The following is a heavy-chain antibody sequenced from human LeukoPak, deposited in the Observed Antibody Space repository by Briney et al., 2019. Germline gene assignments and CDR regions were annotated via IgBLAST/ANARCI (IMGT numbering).Heavy chain of an antibody. J-gene: IGHJ6*04. CDR1: GFTFSSYS. Sequence: PGGSLRLSCAASGFTFSSYSMNWVRQAPGKGLEWVSSISSSSSFIYYADSVKGRFTISRDNSKNTLYLQMNSLRAEDTAVYYCAKRQWIQLWASGFLDVWGKGTTVTISS. CDR3: AKRQWIQLWASGFLDV. V-gene: IGHV3-21*01. D-gene: IGHD5-18*01. CDR2: ISSSSSFI.